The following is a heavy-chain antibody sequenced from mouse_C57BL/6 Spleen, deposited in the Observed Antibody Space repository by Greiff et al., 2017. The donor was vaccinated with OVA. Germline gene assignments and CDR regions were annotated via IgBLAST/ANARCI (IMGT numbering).Heavy chain of an antibody. CDR2: IDPSDSET. Sequence: QVQLQQPGAELVRPGSSVKLSCKASGYTFTSYWMHWVKQRPIQGLEWIGNIDPSDSETHYNQKFKDKATLTVDKSSSTAYMQLSSLTSEDSAVYDCAREGYGSCYYAMDCWGQGTSVTVSS. V-gene: IGHV1-52*01. D-gene: IGHD1-1*01. CDR3: AREGYGSCYYAMDC. J-gene: IGHJ4*01. CDR1: GYTFTSYW.